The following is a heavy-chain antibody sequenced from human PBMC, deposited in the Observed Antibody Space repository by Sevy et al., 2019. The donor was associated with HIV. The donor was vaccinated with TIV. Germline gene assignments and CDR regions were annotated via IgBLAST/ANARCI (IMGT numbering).Heavy chain of an antibody. V-gene: IGHV4-4*07. CDR2: IYTSGST. CDR3: ARGGAYCGGDCQFRYFQH. D-gene: IGHD2-21*02. CDR1: GGSISSYY. J-gene: IGHJ1*01. Sequence: SETLSLTCTVSGGSISSYYWSWIRQPAGKGLEWIGRIYTSGSTNYNPSLKSRVTMSVDTSKNQFSLKLSSVTAADTAVYYCARGGAYCGGDCQFRYFQHWGQGTLVTVSS.